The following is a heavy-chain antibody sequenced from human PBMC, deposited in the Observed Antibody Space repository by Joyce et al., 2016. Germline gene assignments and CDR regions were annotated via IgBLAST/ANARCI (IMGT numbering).Heavy chain of an antibody. CDR3: ARRPYNVHTPLGSDWYFDL. CDR1: GLSFDLHSF. Sequence: QVQLQESGPGLVKHSETLSLTCGVSGLSFDLHSFWGWIRQPPGKGLEWIGNVYLHGITNCSPSLKSRVTISMDTSKNQFSLNLNSVTAADTAVYFCARRPYNVHTPLGSDWYFDLWGRGTLVTVSS. D-gene: IGHD5-18*01. V-gene: IGHV4-38-2*01. CDR2: VYLHGIT. J-gene: IGHJ2*01.